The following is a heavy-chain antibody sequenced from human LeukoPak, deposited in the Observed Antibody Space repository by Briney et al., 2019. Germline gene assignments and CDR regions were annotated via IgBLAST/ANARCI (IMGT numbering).Heavy chain of an antibody. D-gene: IGHD5-18*01. V-gene: IGHV3-48*01. CDR2: ISSTSNTI. CDR1: GFTLSSYS. CDR3: ERDSGSYGRKIDY. Sequence: GGSLRLSCAASGFTLSSYSMKWVRQAPGKGLEWVSYISSTSNTIYYADSVKGRFTISRDNAKNSLYLQMNSLRAEDTAVYYCERDSGSYGRKIDYWGQGTLVTVSS. J-gene: IGHJ4*02.